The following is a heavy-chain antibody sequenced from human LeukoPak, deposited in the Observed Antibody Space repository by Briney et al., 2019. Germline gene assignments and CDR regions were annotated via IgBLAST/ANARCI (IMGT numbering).Heavy chain of an antibody. CDR3: ARDSGSYWLGSDAFDI. CDR1: GGSISSSNW. Sequence: EALSLTCAVSGGSISSSNWWSWVRQAPGKGLEWVANIKQDGSEKYYVDSVKGRFTISRDNAKNSLYLQMNSLRAEDTAVYYCARDSGSYWLGSDAFDIWGQGTMVTVSS. D-gene: IGHD1-26*01. V-gene: IGHV3-7*01. J-gene: IGHJ3*02. CDR2: IKQDGSEK.